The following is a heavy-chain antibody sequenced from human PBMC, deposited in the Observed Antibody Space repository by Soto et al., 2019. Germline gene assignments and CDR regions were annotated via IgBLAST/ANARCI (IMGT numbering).Heavy chain of an antibody. Sequence: PGGSLRLSCAASGFTFSSYGMHWVRQAPGKGLEWVAVIWYDGSNKYYADSVKGRFTISRDNSKNTLYLQMNSLIAEDTAVYYCAREVEIGDYYDSSGYYQALDYWGQGTLVTVSS. CDR2: IWYDGSNK. CDR1: GFTFSSYG. CDR3: AREVEIGDYYDSSGYYQALDY. V-gene: IGHV3-33*01. D-gene: IGHD3-22*01. J-gene: IGHJ4*02.